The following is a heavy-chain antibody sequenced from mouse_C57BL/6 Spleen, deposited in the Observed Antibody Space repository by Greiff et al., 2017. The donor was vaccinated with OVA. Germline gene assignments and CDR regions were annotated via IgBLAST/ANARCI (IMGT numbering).Heavy chain of an antibody. CDR2: IHPNSGST. Sequence: VQLPQPGAELVKPGASVKLFCKASGYTFTSYWMHWVKQRPGPGLAGTGMIHPNSGSTNYNEKFKSKATLTVDKSSSTAYMQLSSLTAEDSAVCYCARGPGDYWGQGTTLTVSS. J-gene: IGHJ2*01. V-gene: IGHV1-64*01. CDR1: GYTFTSYW. CDR3: ARGPGDY.